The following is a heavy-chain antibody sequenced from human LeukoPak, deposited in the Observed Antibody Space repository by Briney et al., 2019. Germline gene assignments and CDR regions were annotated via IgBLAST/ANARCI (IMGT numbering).Heavy chain of an antibody. CDR2: MNPNSGNT. J-gene: IGHJ6*02. D-gene: IGHD3-3*01. CDR3: ARVPLTYYDFWSGYFDYYYGMDV. V-gene: IGHV1-8*01. Sequence: ASVKVSCKASGYTFTSYDITWVRQATGQVLEWMGWMNPNSGNTGYAQKFQGRVTMTRNTSISTAYMELSSLRSEDTAVYYCARVPLTYYDFWSGYFDYYYGMDVWGQGTTVTVSS. CDR1: GYTFTSYD.